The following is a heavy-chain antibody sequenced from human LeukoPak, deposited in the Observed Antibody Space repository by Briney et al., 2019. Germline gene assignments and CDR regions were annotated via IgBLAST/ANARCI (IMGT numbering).Heavy chain of an antibody. CDR2: IYYSGST. CDR3: ARGPGYCSGGSCYFRSYYYYGMDV. CDR1: GGSISSYY. Sequence: KSSETLSLTCTVSGGSISSYYWSWIRQPPGKGLEWIGYIYYSGSTNYNPSLKSRVTISVDTSKNQFSLKLSSVTAADTAVYYCARGPGYCSGGSCYFRSYYYYGMDVWGQGTTVTVSS. V-gene: IGHV4-59*01. J-gene: IGHJ6*02. D-gene: IGHD2-15*01.